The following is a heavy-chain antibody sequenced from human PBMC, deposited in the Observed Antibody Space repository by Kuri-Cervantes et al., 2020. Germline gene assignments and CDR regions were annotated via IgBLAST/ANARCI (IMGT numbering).Heavy chain of an antibody. CDR3: TASDQWDFDY. CDR2: IRNQEYGGTK. J-gene: IGHJ4*02. CDR1: GFTFGHHF. D-gene: IGHD1-26*01. Sequence: GGSLRLSCTTSGFTFGHHFINWVRQAPGKGLEWVGFIRNQEYGGTKEYAASVKGRFTISRDDSKSVAYLQMNSLKREGTAVYYCTASDQWDFDYWGQGALVTVSS. V-gene: IGHV3-49*04.